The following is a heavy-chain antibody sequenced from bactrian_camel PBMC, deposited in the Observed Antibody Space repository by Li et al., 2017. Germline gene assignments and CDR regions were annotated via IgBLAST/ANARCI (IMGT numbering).Heavy chain of an antibody. CDR1: GNTVDNKC. Sequence: HVQLVESGGGSVQVGGSLILSCVASGNTVDNKCMAWFRQAPGKEREGIARVSLLAGNTEYDDSVKGRFKISHGADKNSVYLEMNNLTPEDTAVYYCAAAVGWICRLSSQQYAYWGPGTQVTVS. CDR3: AAAVGWICRLSSQQYAY. J-gene: IGHJ4*01. D-gene: IGHD5*01. CDR2: VSLLAGNT. V-gene: IGHV3S63*01.